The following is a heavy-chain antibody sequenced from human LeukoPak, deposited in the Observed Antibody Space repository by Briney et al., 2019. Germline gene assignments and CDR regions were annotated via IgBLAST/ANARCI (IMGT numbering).Heavy chain of an antibody. CDR3: ARGGVSYYGVVDY. V-gene: IGHV4-61*08. D-gene: IGHD1-26*01. CDR2: IYYSGST. Sequence: PSETLSLTCTVSGGSISSGGYYWSWIRQHPGKGLEWIGYIYYSGSTNYNPSLKSRVTISVDTSKNQFSLKLSSVTAADTAVYYCARGGVSYYGVVDYWGQGTLVTVSS. CDR1: GGSISSGGYY. J-gene: IGHJ4*02.